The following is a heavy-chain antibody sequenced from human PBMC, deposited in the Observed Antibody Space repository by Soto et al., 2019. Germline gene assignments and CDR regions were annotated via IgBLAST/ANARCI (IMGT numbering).Heavy chain of an antibody. CDR1: GFTFNIYA. J-gene: IGHJ5*02. CDR3: TRDPRNKGLDP. CDR2: IKGDGSVT. Sequence: GGSLRLSCAPSGFTFNIYAMSWVRQAPGKGLVWVSHIKGDGSVTYYADSVKGRFTISRDNANNMLYLQMNSLIAEDTAVYYCTRDPRNKGLDPWGQGTMVTVSS. V-gene: IGHV3-74*01.